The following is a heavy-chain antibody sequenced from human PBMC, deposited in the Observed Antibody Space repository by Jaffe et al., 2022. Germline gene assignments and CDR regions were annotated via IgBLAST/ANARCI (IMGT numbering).Heavy chain of an antibody. V-gene: IGHV5-51*03. CDR3: ARFGPGVVVPAAMYAFDI. D-gene: IGHD2-2*01. CDR1: GYSFTSYW. J-gene: IGHJ3*02. CDR2: IYPGDSDT. Sequence: EVQLVQSGAEVKKPGESLKISCKGSGYSFTSYWIGWVRQMPGKGLEWMGIIYPGDSDTRYSPSFQGQVTISADKSISTAYLQWSSLKASDTAMYYCARFGPGVVVPAAMYAFDIWGQGTMVTVSS.